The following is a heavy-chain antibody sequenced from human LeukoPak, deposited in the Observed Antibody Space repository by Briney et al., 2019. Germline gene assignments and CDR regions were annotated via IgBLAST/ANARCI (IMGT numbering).Heavy chain of an antibody. CDR3: ARHGMDV. Sequence: GASVKVSCKASGYTFTSYYMHWVRQAPGQGLEWMGIINPSGGSTSYAQKLQGRVTMTTDTSTSTAYMELRSLRSDDTAVYYCARHGMDVWGQGTTVTVSS. V-gene: IGHV1-46*01. CDR2: INPSGGST. CDR1: GYTFTSYY. J-gene: IGHJ6*02.